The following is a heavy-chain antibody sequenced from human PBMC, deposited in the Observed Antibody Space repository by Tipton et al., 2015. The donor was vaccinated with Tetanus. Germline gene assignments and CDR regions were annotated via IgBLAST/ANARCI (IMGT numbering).Heavy chain of an antibody. CDR2: IYYSGTT. CDR1: GGSITSGTYY. Sequence: LRLSCTVSGGSITSGTYYWGWIRQPPGKGLEWIGNIYYSGTTYYNSPLKSRVTISLDTSKNQFSLKMTSVTAADTAVYYCARGRDGYNLVFDIWGQGTMVTVSS. V-gene: IGHV4-39*01. D-gene: IGHD5-24*01. CDR3: ARGRDGYNLVFDI. J-gene: IGHJ3*02.